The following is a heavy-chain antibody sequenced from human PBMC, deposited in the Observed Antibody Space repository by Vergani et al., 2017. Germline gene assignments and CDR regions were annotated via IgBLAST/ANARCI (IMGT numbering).Heavy chain of an antibody. CDR1: GGTFSSYA. CDR3: AREEKIGITFGGVIVAQGACDI. Sequence: QVQLVQSGAEVKKPGSSVKVSCKASGGTFSSYAISWVRQAPGQGLEWMGGIIPIFGTANYAQKFQGRVTITADESTSTAYMELSSLRSEDTAVYYCAREEKIGITFGGVIVAQGACDIWGQGTMVTVSS. CDR2: IIPIFGTA. D-gene: IGHD3-16*02. J-gene: IGHJ3*02. V-gene: IGHV1-69*12.